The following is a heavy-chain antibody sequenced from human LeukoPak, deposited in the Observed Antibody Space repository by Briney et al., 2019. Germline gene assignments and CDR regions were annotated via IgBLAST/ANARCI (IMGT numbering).Heavy chain of an antibody. CDR3: ARVFDSGSQAYFNYMDV. CDR1: GYSISNGYY. V-gene: IGHV4-38-2*02. CDR2: IYSSGST. D-gene: IGHD3-10*01. J-gene: IGHJ6*03. Sequence: SETLSLTCTVSGYSISNGYYWGWVRQPPGKGLEWIGYIYSSGSTNYNPSLKSRVTMSVDTSKNQFSLKVSSVTAADTAVYYCARVFDSGSQAYFNYMDVWGKGTTVTISS.